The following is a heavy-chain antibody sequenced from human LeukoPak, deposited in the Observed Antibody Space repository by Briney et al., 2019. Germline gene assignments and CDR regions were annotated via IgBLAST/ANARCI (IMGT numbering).Heavy chain of an antibody. D-gene: IGHD6-19*01. V-gene: IGHV4-61*02. CDR1: GGSISSNTYY. CDR3: ARRGGQWLKLAWFDP. Sequence: SETLSLTCTVSGGSISSNTYYWSWIRQPAGKGLEWIGRIYTSGSTNYSPSLKSRVTISVDTSKNQFSLNLISVTAADTAVYYCARRGGQWLKLAWFDPWGQGTLVTVSS. J-gene: IGHJ5*02. CDR2: IYTSGST.